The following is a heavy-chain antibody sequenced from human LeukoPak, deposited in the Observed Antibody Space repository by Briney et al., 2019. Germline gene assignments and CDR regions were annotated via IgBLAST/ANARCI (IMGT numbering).Heavy chain of an antibody. J-gene: IGHJ5*02. V-gene: IGHV4-39*01. D-gene: IGHD2-15*01. Sequence: SETLSLTSTVSGGSMSSSSYYWGWIRQPPGKGLEWIGNMYYTGSTYYNPSLKSRVTISVGTSKNQFSLKLTSVTAADTAVYYCASQTRHCSGGSCYGGWFDPWGQGILVTVSS. CDR1: GGSMSSSSYY. CDR2: MYYTGST. CDR3: ASQTRHCSGGSCYGGWFDP.